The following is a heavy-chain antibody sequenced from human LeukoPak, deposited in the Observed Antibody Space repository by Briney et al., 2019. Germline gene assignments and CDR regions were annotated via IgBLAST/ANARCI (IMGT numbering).Heavy chain of an antibody. V-gene: IGHV3-11*04. D-gene: IGHD6-19*01. CDR3: ARVVRLVNDYYYYYYMDV. CDR2: ISSSGSTI. J-gene: IGHJ6*03. Sequence: GGSLRLSCAASGFTFSDYYMSWIRQAPGKGLEWVSYISSSGSTIYYADSVKGRFTISRDNAKNSLYLQMNSLRAEDTAVYYCARVVRLVNDYYYYYYMDVWGKGTTVTISS. CDR1: GFTFSDYY.